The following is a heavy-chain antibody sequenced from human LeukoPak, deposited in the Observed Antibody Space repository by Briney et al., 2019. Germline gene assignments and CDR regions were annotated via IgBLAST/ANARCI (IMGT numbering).Heavy chain of an antibody. D-gene: IGHD3-3*01. J-gene: IGHJ4*02. Sequence: PGASLRLSCAASGFTVTTNYMSWVRQAPGKWLEWVSVIYSGGSTYYADSVKGRFTISRHNSKNTLYLQMDSLRDEDTAVYYCARGDFWSGYYTGLYWGQGTLVTVSS. CDR1: GFTVTTNY. CDR2: IYSGGST. V-gene: IGHV3-53*04. CDR3: ARGDFWSGYYTGLY.